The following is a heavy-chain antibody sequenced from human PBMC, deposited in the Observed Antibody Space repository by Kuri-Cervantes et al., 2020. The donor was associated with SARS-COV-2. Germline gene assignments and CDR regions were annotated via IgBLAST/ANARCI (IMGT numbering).Heavy chain of an antibody. D-gene: IGHD3-10*02. V-gene: IGHV4-31*02. CDR1: GGSISSGGYY. CDR3: ARVDVGYYYYGMDV. Sequence: SCTVSGGSISSGGYYWSWIRQHPGKGLEWIGYIYYSGSTYYNPSLKSRVTISVDTSKNQFSLKLSSVTAADTAVYYCARVDVGYYYYGMDVWGQGTMVTVSS. CDR2: IYYSGST. J-gene: IGHJ6*02.